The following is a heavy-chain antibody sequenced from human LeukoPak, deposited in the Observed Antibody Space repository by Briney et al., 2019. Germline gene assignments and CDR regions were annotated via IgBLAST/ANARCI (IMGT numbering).Heavy chain of an antibody. Sequence: SETLSLTCTVSGGSISSRSYYWGWIRQPPGKGLEWIGIIFYSGTTYYNPSLKSRVTISVDTSKNQFSLRLSSVTAADTAVYYCASENCSGTSCSSFDYWGQGTLVTVSS. V-gene: IGHV4-39*01. D-gene: IGHD2-2*01. CDR2: IFYSGTT. CDR3: ASENCSGTSCSSFDY. J-gene: IGHJ4*02. CDR1: GGSISSRSYY.